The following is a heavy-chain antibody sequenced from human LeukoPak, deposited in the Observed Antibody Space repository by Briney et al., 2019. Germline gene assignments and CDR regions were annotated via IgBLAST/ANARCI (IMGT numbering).Heavy chain of an antibody. D-gene: IGHD2-2*01. CDR2: IYSGGST. Sequence: QSGGSLRLSCAASGFTVSSNYMSWVRQAPGKGLEWVSVIYSGGSTYYADSVKGRFTISRDNSKNTLYLQMNSLRAEDTAVYYCSGGCSSTSCPVGWGQGTLVTVSS. V-gene: IGHV3-53*01. J-gene: IGHJ4*02. CDR1: GFTVSSNY. CDR3: SGGCSSTSCPVG.